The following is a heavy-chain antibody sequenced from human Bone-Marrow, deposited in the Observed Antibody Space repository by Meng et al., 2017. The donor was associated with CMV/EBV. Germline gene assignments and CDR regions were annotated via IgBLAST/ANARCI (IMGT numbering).Heavy chain of an antibody. CDR2: IRYDGSNK. J-gene: IGHJ6*02. V-gene: IGHV3-30*02. Sequence: GESLKISCAASGFTFSSYGMHWVRQAPGKGLEWVAFIRYDGSNKYYADSVKGRFTISRDNSKNTLYLQMNSLRAEDTAVYYCARDGQLVDYYYYGMDVWGQGTTVTVSS. D-gene: IGHD6-13*01. CDR3: ARDGQLVDYYYYGMDV. CDR1: GFTFSSYG.